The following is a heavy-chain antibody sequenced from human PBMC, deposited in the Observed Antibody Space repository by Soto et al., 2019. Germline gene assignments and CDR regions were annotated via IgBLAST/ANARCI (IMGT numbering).Heavy chain of an antibody. J-gene: IGHJ4*02. D-gene: IGHD4-4*01. CDR2: IIPIFGTA. Sequence: QVQLVQSGAEVKKPGSSVKVSCKASGGTFSSYAISWVRQAPGQGLEWMGGIIPIFGTADYAQKFQGRVTITADESTSTAYMELSGLRSEDTAVYYCARDGGVYDYSPFDYWGQGTLVTVSS. CDR1: GGTFSSYA. V-gene: IGHV1-69*12. CDR3: ARDGGVYDYSPFDY.